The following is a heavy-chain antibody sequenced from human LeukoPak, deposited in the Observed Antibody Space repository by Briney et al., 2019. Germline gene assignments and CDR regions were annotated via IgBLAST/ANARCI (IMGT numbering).Heavy chain of an antibody. CDR1: GGSLSSYY. V-gene: IGHV4-59*12. Sequence: SETLSLTCTVSGGSLSSYYWSWIRQTPGKGLEWIGSIYYSGSTYYNPSLKSRVTISVDTSKNQFSLKLSSVTAADTAVYYCARDGYGGNTDYWGQGTLVTVSS. CDR2: IYYSGST. CDR3: ARDGYGGNTDY. J-gene: IGHJ4*02. D-gene: IGHD4-23*01.